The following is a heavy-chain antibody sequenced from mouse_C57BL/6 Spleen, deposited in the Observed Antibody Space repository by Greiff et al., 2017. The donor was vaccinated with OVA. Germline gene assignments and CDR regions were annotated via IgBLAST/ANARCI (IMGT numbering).Heavy chain of an antibody. CDR3: ARRGLLRYFDY. Sequence: VQLQESGAELVRPGTSVKVSCKASGYAFTNYLIEWVKQRPGQGLEWIGVINPGSGGTNYNEKFKGKATLTADKSSSTAYMQLSSLTSEDSAVYFCARRGLLRYFDYWGQGTTLTVSS. CDR1: GYAFTNYL. D-gene: IGHD1-1*01. J-gene: IGHJ2*01. V-gene: IGHV1-54*01. CDR2: INPGSGGT.